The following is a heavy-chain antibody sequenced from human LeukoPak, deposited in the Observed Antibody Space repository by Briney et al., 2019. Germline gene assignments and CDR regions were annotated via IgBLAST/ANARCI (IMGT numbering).Heavy chain of an antibody. D-gene: IGHD6-13*01. CDR1: GFTFSSYA. CDR2: ISGSGGST. J-gene: IGHJ6*02. CDR3: AKDLFSSSWQYYYYGMDV. V-gene: IGHV3-23*01. Sequence: GGSLRLSCAASGFTFSSYAMSWVRQAPGKGLEWVSAISGSGGSTYYADSVKGRFTISRDNSKNTLYLQMNSLRAEDTAVYYCAKDLFSSSWQYYYYGMDVWGQGTTVTVSS.